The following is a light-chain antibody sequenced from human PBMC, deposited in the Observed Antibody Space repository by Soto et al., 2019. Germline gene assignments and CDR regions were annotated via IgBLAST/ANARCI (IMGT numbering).Light chain of an antibody. CDR1: QTITTS. Sequence: DIQMTQSPSTLSASVGDRVTITCQASQTITTSLAWYQQKPGKAPKLLIYKASSLESGVPSRFSGSGSGTEFTLTISSLQPDDFATYYCQQYDSYSLRTFGQGTRVEI. CDR2: KAS. V-gene: IGKV1-5*03. CDR3: QQYDSYSLRT. J-gene: IGKJ1*01.